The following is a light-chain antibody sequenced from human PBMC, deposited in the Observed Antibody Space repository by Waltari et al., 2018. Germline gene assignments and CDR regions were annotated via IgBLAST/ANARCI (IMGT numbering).Light chain of an antibody. Sequence: EIVMTQSPATLSVSPGESATLSCRASQTVNRNVAWYQQKPGQPPRRLISGASARATDVPARFSGRGSGTEFTLTISGLQSEDFAIYYCQQYNDWLGSFGQGTKLDIK. CDR2: GAS. J-gene: IGKJ2*03. V-gene: IGKV3-15*01. CDR3: QQYNDWLGS. CDR1: QTVNRN.